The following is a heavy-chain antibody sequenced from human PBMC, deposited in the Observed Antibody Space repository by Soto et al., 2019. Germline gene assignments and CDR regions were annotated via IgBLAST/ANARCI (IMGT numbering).Heavy chain of an antibody. CDR2: IYYSGST. V-gene: IGHV4-4*02. Sequence: SETLSLTCAVSGGSISSSNWWSWVRQPPGKGLEWIGEIYYSGSTYYNPSLKSRVTISVDKSKNQFSLKLSSVTAADTAVYYCARTLGSGSRRDYYYYYGMDVWGQGTTVTVSS. CDR1: GGSISSSNW. J-gene: IGHJ6*02. D-gene: IGHD3-10*01. CDR3: ARTLGSGSRRDYYYYYGMDV.